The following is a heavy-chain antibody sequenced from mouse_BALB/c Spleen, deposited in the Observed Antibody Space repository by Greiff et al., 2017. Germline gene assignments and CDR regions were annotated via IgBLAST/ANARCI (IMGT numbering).Heavy chain of an antibody. J-gene: IGHJ3*01. Sequence: QVQLQQSGAELVKPGASVKLSCKASGYTFTSYYMYWVKQRPGQGLEWIGEINPSNGGTNFNEKFKSKATLTVDKSSSTAYMQLSSLTSEDSAVYYCTRWGYYDYEFAYWGQGTLVTVSA. CDR1: GYTFTSYY. CDR2: INPSNGGT. D-gene: IGHD2-4*01. V-gene: IGHV1S81*02. CDR3: TRWGYYDYEFAY.